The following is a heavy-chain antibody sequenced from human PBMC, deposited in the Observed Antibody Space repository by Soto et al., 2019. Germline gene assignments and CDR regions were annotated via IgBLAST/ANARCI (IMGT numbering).Heavy chain of an antibody. CDR1: GYRFSSSW. CDR3: ARQPSYYDSSGYLVPQIDY. V-gene: IGHV5-51*01. D-gene: IGHD3-22*01. J-gene: IGHJ4*02. CDR2: VYPSDSDV. Sequence: GESLKISCQGTGYRFSSSWIGWVRQKPGKGLEWLGNVYPSDSDVRYSPAFEGQVTISADKSISTAYLQWSSLKASDTAMYYCARQPSYYDSSGYLVPQIDYWGQGTLVTVSS.